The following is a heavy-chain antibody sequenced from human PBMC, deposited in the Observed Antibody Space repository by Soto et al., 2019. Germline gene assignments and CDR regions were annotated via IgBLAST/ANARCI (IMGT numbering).Heavy chain of an antibody. CDR1: GFTFSNYA. Sequence: EVHLLESGGDLVQPGGSLRLSCAASGFTFSNYAMSWVRQAPGKGLDWVSGISGSAASTFYADSVKGRFTISRDNSKNTLYLQMNRLRAEVTAVYYCAEWTGRYWSGGRCYLDDPFDYWGQGTLVTVSS. CDR2: ISGSAAST. J-gene: IGHJ4*02. V-gene: IGHV3-23*01. CDR3: AEWTGRYWSGGRCYLDDPFDY. D-gene: IGHD2-15*01.